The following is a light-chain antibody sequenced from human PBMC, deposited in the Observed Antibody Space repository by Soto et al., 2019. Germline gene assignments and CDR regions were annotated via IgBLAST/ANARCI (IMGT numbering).Light chain of an antibody. Sequence: DIQMTQSPSSLSASVGDRVTIACRASQSISTYVNWYQHKPGQAPKLLIYAASILQSGVPSRFSGSGSGTLFTLTISNLQPEDFASYYCQQTYSTLPITFGQGTRLEIK. CDR1: QSISTY. J-gene: IGKJ5*01. CDR2: AAS. V-gene: IGKV1-39*01. CDR3: QQTYSTLPIT.